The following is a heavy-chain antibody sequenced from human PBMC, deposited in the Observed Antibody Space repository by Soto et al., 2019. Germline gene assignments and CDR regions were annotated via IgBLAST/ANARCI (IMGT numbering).Heavy chain of an antibody. V-gene: IGHV4-30-2*01. D-gene: IGHD6-13*01. J-gene: IGHJ5*02. CDR2: IYHSGST. CDR1: GCSISSGGYS. CDR3: ARHQSHSSSYVDP. Sequence: TSETLSLTCAVSGCSISSGGYSWSWIRQPPGKGLEWIGYIYHSGSTYYNPSLKSRVTISVDRSKNQFSLKLSSVTAADTAVYYCARHQSHSSSYVDPWGQGTLVT.